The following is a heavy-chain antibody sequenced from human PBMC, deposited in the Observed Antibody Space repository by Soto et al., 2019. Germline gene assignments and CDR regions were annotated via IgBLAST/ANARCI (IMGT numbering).Heavy chain of an antibody. J-gene: IGHJ4*02. CDR2: MNPNTGNS. CDR3: ERRAEPHGWTGLGADKYYFDF. Sequence: ASVKVSCKASGYTFTSYDIYWVRQATGQGLEWMGWMNPNTGNSAYAQKFQGRVTVTSDTSINTVHMELNSLRSEATAVYYCERRAEPHGWTGLGADKYYFDFWGQGTLVTVSS. V-gene: IGHV1-8*01. D-gene: IGHD6-19*01. CDR1: GYTFTSYD.